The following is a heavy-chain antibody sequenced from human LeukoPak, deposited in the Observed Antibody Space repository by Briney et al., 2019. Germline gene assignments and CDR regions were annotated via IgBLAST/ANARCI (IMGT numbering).Heavy chain of an antibody. Sequence: SETLSLTCTVSGGSISSGSYYWSWIRQPAGKGLEWIGRIYTSGSTNYNPSLKSRVTISVDTSKNQFSLKLSSVTAADTAVYYCARAVGYSNYYYYYYMDVWGKGTTVTISS. J-gene: IGHJ6*03. CDR1: GGSISSGSYY. D-gene: IGHD2-15*01. V-gene: IGHV4-61*02. CDR3: ARAVGYSNYYYYYYMDV. CDR2: IYTSGST.